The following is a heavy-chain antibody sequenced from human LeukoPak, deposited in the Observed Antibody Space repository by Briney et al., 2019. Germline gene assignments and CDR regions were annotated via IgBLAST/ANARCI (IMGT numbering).Heavy chain of an antibody. CDR3: VGAAAVKNWFDP. CDR2: IYHSGST. J-gene: IGHJ5*02. Sequence: PSETLSLTCAISGGSITNTNWWSWVRQPPGKGLEWIGEIYHSGSTNYNPSLKSRVTISVDKSKNQFSLNLSSVTAADTAVYYCVGAAAVKNWFDPWGQGTLVTVSS. CDR1: GGSITNTNW. D-gene: IGHD6-13*01. V-gene: IGHV4-4*02.